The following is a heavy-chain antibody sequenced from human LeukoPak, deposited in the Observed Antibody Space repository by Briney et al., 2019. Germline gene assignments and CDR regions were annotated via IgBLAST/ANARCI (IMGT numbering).Heavy chain of an antibody. J-gene: IGHJ5*02. CDR2: ISAYNGNT. CDR3: KRVHYDSSGYYYSGEEAFNWFDP. CDR1: GYTFTSYG. Sequence: ASVKVSCKASGYTFTSYGISWVRQAPGQGLEWMGWISAYNGNTNYAQKLQGRVTMTTDTSTSTAYMELRSMRSDDTAVYYCKRVHYDSSGYYYSGEEAFNWFDPWGQGTLVTVSS. D-gene: IGHD3-22*01. V-gene: IGHV1-18*01.